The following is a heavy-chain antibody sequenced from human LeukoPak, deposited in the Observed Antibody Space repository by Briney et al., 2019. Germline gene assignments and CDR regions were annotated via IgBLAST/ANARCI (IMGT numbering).Heavy chain of an antibody. CDR3: ARAAYCGGDCYLFDY. Sequence: PSETLSLTCTVSSDSIYSSNYYWGWIRQPPGKGLEWIGSIYYSGSTYYNSSLKSRVTISVDTSKNQFSLKLSSLTAADTAVYYCARAAYCGGDCYLFDYWGQGTLVTVFS. D-gene: IGHD2-21*02. V-gene: IGHV4-39*01. CDR2: IYYSGST. J-gene: IGHJ4*02. CDR1: SDSIYSSNYY.